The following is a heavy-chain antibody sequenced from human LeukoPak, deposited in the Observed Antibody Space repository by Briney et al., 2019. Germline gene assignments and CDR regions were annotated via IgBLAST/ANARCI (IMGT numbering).Heavy chain of an antibody. CDR1: GDSISTYY. Sequence: SETLSLTCTVSGDSISTYYWSWVRQPPGKGLEWIGHIYYGGNTNYNPSLKSRVTISVDTSKNQSSLKLSSVTAVDTAVYYCARDNDISRGFYYAMDVWGQGTTVIVSS. V-gene: IGHV4-59*01. CDR3: ARDNDISRGFYYAMDV. CDR2: IYYGGNT. J-gene: IGHJ6*02. D-gene: IGHD3-9*01.